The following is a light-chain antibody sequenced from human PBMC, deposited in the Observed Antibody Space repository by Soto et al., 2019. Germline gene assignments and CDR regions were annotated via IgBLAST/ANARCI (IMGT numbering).Light chain of an antibody. CDR3: QQCYGSPWT. CDR2: WAS. Sequence: DIVMTQSPDSLAVSLGERATINCKSSQRVLYSSNNKNCLAWYQQKPGQPPKLLIYWASTRESGVPDRFSGSGSGTDFTLTISSLQAEDVAVYYCQQCYGSPWTFGQGTTVEIE. V-gene: IGKV4-1*01. CDR1: QRVLYSSNNKNC. J-gene: IGKJ1*01.